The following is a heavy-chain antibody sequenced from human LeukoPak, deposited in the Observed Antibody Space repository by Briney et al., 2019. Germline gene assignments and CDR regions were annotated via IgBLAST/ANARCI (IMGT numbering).Heavy chain of an antibody. J-gene: IGHJ4*02. D-gene: IGHD4-11*01. CDR1: GFTFSNYD. CDR3: ARGLPPVMKYYFDY. CDR2: MWYDGSNK. V-gene: IGHV3-33*08. Sequence: GGSLRLSCAASGFTFSNYDMNWVRQAPGKGLEWVAVMWYDGSNKYYADSVKGRFTISRDDSKNTLYLQMNSLRAEDTAMYYCARGLPPVMKYYFDYWGQGTLVTVSS.